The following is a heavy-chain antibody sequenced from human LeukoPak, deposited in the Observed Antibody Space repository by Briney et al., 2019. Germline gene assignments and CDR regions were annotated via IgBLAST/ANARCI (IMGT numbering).Heavy chain of an antibody. CDR3: AREWGLESRGYYEY. V-gene: IGHV1-69*13. D-gene: IGHD3-22*01. Sequence: SVKVSCKASGGIFSRFTISWVRQAPGQGFEWMGGITPIFGTANFAQKFQGRVSITADESTSTAFMELSSLRSEDTAVYYCAREWGLESRGYYEYWGQGTLVTVSS. J-gene: IGHJ4*02. CDR2: ITPIFGTA. CDR1: GGIFSRFT.